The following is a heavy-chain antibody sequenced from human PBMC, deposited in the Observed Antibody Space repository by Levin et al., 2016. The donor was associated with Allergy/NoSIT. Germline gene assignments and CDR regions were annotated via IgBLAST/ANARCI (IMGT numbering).Heavy chain of an antibody. Sequence: WIRQSPSRGLEWLGRTYYRSKWYNDYAASVKSRITINPDTSKNQFSLQLNSVTPEDTAVYYCVRGIRSGSYEVWGQGTLVTVSS. V-gene: IGHV6-1*01. J-gene: IGHJ4*02. CDR3: VRGIRSGSYEV. CDR2: TYYRSKWYN. D-gene: IGHD3-10*01.